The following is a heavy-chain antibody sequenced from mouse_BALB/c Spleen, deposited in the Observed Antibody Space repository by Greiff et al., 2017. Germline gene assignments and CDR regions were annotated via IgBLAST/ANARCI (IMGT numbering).Heavy chain of an antibody. Sequence: VQLLQSGAELVRPGASVKLSCTASGFNIKDYYMHWVKQRPEQGLEWIGWIDPENGNTEYAPKFQGKATMTANTSSNTAYLQLSSLTSEDTAVSYCNGIENGDDAAYWGQGTLVTVSA. V-gene: IGHV14-4*02. CDR1: GFNIKDYY. CDR2: IDPENGNT. D-gene: IGHD2-2*01. J-gene: IGHJ3*01. CDR3: NGIENGDDAAY.